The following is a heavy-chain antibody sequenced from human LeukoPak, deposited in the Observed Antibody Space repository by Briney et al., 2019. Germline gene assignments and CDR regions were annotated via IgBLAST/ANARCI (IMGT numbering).Heavy chain of an antibody. CDR3: ARESDIAVAGTGFDY. D-gene: IGHD6-19*01. CDR1: GYTFTSYY. CDR2: INLIGGSI. Sequence: ASVKVSCKASGYTFTSYYMHWVRQAPGQGLEWMGIINLIGGSIRYAQKFQGRVTMTRDTSTSTVYMELSSLRSEDTAVYYCARESDIAVAGTGFDYWGQGTLVTVSS. V-gene: IGHV1-46*01. J-gene: IGHJ4*02.